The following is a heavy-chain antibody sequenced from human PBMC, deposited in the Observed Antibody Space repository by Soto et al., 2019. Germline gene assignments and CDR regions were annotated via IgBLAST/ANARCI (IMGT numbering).Heavy chain of an antibody. CDR1: GGSTSSDNY. V-gene: IGHV4-30-4*01. CDR2: IYYSGNT. J-gene: IGHJ4*02. CDR3: AREGGESSDGLYYFDS. Sequence: SATLSLTCTASGGSTSSDNYWSWIRQPPGKGLEWIGHIYYSGNTDYNPSLKSRLAISIDTSKNQFSLKLSSVTAADTAVYFCAREGGESSDGLYYFDSWGQGSLVTVSS. D-gene: IGHD3-16*01.